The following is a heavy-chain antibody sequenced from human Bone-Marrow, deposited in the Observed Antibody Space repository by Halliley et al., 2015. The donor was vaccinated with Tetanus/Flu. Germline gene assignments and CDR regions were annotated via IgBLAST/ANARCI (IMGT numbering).Heavy chain of an antibody. D-gene: IGHD3-3*01. CDR3: AGFSPPVASYWSGSAGGWLAL. Sequence: GLVKPSETLSLTCTVSGASISSYYWSWIRQPPGKGLEWIGYIYYGGSTNYNPSLKSRVTMSVDTSKNQLSLTVTSVTAADTAVYYCAGFSPPVASYWSGSAGGWLALWGQGTLVTVSS. J-gene: IGHJ5*02. V-gene: IGHV4-59*12. CDR1: GASISSYY. CDR2: IYYGGST.